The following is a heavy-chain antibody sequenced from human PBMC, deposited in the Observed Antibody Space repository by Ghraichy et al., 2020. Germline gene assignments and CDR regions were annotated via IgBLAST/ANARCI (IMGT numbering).Heavy chain of an antibody. CDR1: GGSISSSSYY. D-gene: IGHD5-12*01. CDR2: IYYSGST. Sequence: SQTLSLTCTVSGGSISSSSYYWGWIRQPPGKGLEWIGSIYYSGSTYYNPSLKSRVTISVDTSKNQFSLKLSSVTAADTAVYYCVLGVATTRGINGMDVWGQGTTVTVSS. J-gene: IGHJ6*02. CDR3: VLGVATTRGINGMDV. V-gene: IGHV4-39*01.